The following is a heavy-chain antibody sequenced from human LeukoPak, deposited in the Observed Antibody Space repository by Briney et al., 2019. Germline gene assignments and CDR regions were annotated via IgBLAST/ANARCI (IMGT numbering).Heavy chain of an antibody. CDR1: GGTFSGYS. CDR2: ISHSGST. V-gene: IGHV4-34*01. J-gene: IGHJ4*02. D-gene: IGHD4-17*01. CDR3: ARVRMTTVTKAYYFDY. Sequence: SETLSLTCAVYGGTFSGYSWSWIRQPPGKGLEWIGEISHSGSTNYNPSLKSRVTISVDTSKNQFYLKLCYVTTADTAVDYCARVRMTTVTKAYYFDYWGQGTLVTVSS.